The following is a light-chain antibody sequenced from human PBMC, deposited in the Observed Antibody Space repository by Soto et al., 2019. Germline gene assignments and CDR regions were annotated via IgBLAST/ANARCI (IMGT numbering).Light chain of an antibody. V-gene: IGKV3-20*01. J-gene: IGKJ1*01. CDR1: QSVSSSF. CDR3: QQYGSSPWT. Sequence: EIVLTQSPGTLSLSPGERATLSCRASQSVSSSFLAWHQQKPGQAPRLLIYGASIRATGIPDRFSGSGSGTDFTLTISRVEPEDFAVYYCQQYGSSPWTFGQGTKVEIK. CDR2: GAS.